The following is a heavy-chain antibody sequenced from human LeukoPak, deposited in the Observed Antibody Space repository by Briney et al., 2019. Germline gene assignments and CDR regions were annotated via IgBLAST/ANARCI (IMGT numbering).Heavy chain of an antibody. CDR1: GFTFSTYV. CDR3: VRGTGY. CDR2: ISSNGDNT. Sequence: GGSLRLSCSVSGFTFSTYVMHWVRQAPGKGLEYVSAISSNGDNTYYADSVKGRFTISRDNSKNTLYLQMSSLRADDTVVYYCVRGTGYWGQGTLVTVSS. V-gene: IGHV3-64D*06. J-gene: IGHJ4*02.